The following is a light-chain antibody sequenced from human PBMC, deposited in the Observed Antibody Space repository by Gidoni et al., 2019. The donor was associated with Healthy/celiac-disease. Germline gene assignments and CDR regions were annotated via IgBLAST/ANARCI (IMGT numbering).Light chain of an antibody. CDR2: AAI. Sequence: DIQLTQSPSFLSASVGDRVTITCRASQGISSYLAWYQEKPGKAPKLLIYAAITLQSGVPSRFSGSGSGTEFTLTISSLQPEDCATYYCQQLNSYPLTFGGGTKVEIK. CDR3: QQLNSYPLT. V-gene: IGKV1-9*01. J-gene: IGKJ4*01. CDR1: QGISSY.